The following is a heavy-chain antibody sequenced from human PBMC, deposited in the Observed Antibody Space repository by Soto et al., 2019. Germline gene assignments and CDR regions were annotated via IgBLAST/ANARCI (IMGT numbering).Heavy chain of an antibody. CDR1: GGTFSSDA. J-gene: IGHJ4*02. Sequence: ASVKVSCKASGGTFSSDAVSWVRQAPGQGLEWMGGLIPILGTTHYAQKFQGRVTITADESTNTAYMELSSLRSDDTAVYYCARASGYVSGWYHDYWGQGTRVTVSS. CDR3: ARASGYVSGWYHDY. D-gene: IGHD6-19*01. CDR2: LIPILGTT. V-gene: IGHV1-69*13.